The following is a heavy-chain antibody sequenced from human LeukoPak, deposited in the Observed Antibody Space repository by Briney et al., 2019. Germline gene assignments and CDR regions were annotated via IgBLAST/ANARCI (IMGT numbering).Heavy chain of an antibody. Sequence: ASVKVSCKASGGTFSSYAISWVRQAPGQGLEWMGWMNPNSSNTGYAQKFQGRVTMTRNIAIGTAYMELSSLTSEDTAIYYCVRVPPRTTNYAYWGQGTLVTVSS. J-gene: IGHJ4*02. CDR1: GGTFSSYA. V-gene: IGHV1-8*02. CDR2: MNPNSSNT. CDR3: VRVPPRTTNYAY. D-gene: IGHD1-14*01.